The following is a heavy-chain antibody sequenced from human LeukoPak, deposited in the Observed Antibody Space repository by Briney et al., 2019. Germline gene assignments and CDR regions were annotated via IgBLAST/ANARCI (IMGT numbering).Heavy chain of an antibody. Sequence: PGGSLRLSCAASGFTFSNYAMHWVRQAPGKGLEWVAVISYDGSNKYYADSVKGRFTISRDKSKNTLYLQMNSLRAEDTAVYYCARGATVITPPLDYWGQGTLVTVSS. J-gene: IGHJ4*02. CDR1: GFTFSNYA. V-gene: IGHV3-30-3*01. D-gene: IGHD4-23*01. CDR3: ARGATVITPPLDY. CDR2: ISYDGSNK.